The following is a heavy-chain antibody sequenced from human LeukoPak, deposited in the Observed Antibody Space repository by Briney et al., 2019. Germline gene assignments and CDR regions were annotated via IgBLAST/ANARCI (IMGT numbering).Heavy chain of an antibody. J-gene: IGHJ6*02. CDR2: INPNSGGT. CDR1: GYTFTGYY. CDR3: ARDRAHKAYYYGMDV. Sequence: GASVKVSCKASGYTFTGYYMHWVRQAPGQGLEWMGWINPNSGGTNYAQKFQGRVTMTRDTSISTAYMELSRLRSDATAVYYCARDRAHKAYYYGMDVWGQGTTVTVSS. V-gene: IGHV1-2*02.